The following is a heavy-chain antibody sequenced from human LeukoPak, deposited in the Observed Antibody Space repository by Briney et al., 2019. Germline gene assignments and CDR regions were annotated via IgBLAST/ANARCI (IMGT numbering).Heavy chain of an antibody. Sequence: GGSLRLSCVASGFTFDDYAMHWVRQTPGKGLEWVSGINWNSGNIGYADSVKGRFTISRDNAKNSLYLQMNSLRPDDTALYYCAKAITNSVYDYWGQGSLVTVSS. D-gene: IGHD5/OR15-5a*01. V-gene: IGHV3-9*01. CDR1: GFTFDDYA. CDR2: INWNSGNI. CDR3: AKAITNSVYDY. J-gene: IGHJ4*02.